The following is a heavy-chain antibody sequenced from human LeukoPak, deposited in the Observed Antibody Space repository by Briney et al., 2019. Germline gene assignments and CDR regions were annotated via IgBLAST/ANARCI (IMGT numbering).Heavy chain of an antibody. CDR2: IRSKAYGGTT. D-gene: IGHD3-10*02. CDR1: GFTFGDYA. J-gene: IGHJ4*02. Sequence: GGSLRLSCTASGFTFGDYAMSSVRQAPGKGLEWVGFIRSKAYGGTTEYAAPVKGKFTISRDDSKSIAYLQMNSLKTEDTAVYYCTRDSPVHYWGQGTLVTVSS. CDR3: TRDSPVHY. V-gene: IGHV3-49*04.